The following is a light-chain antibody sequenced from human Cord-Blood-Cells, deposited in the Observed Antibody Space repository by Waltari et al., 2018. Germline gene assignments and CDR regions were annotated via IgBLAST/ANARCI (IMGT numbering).Light chain of an antibody. J-gene: IGKJ3*01. CDR1: QSISSY. CDR3: QQSYSTPFT. V-gene: IGKV1-39*01. CDR2: AAS. Sequence: DIQMSQPPSSLSASVVDRVTLTCRASQSISSYLNWYQQKPGKAPKLLIYAASSLQSGVPSRFSGSGSGTDFTLTISSLQPEDFATYYCQQSYSTPFTFGPGTKVDIK.